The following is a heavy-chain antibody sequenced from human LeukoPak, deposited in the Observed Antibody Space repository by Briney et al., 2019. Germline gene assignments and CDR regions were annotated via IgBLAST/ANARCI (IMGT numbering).Heavy chain of an antibody. CDR3: ARGRGLHYYDSSGFHSGAFDI. D-gene: IGHD3-22*01. Sequence: SETLSVICAVSGGSISTYYWSWIRQPPGKGLEWIGYIYYSGSTNYNPSLKSPFTISVATSKNQFSLKLTSVTAADTAVYYCARGRGLHYYDSSGFHSGAFDIWGQGTMVTVSS. J-gene: IGHJ3*02. CDR2: IYYSGST. CDR1: GGSISTYY. V-gene: IGHV4-59*01.